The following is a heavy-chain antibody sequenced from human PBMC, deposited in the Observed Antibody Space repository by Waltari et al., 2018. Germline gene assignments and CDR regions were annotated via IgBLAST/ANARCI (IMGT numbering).Heavy chain of an antibody. CDR1: GFTFSNAW. J-gene: IGHJ5*02. V-gene: IGHV3-15*01. CDR2: IKRKTDGGTT. CDR3: TAEWGATRFDP. Sequence: EVQLVESGGGLVKPGGSLRLSCAASGFTFSNAWMSWVRQAPGKGVEWVGRIKRKTDGGTTDYAAPVKGRFTISRDDSKNTLYLQMNSLKTEDTAVYYCTAEWGATRFDPWGQGTLVTVSS. D-gene: IGHD1-26*01.